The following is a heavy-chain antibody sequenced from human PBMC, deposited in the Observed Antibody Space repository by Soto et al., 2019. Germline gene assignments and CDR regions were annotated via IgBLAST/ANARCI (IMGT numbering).Heavy chain of an antibody. D-gene: IGHD2-15*01. CDR1: GGTFSSYA. Sequence: QVQLVQSGAEVKKPGSSVKVSCKASGGTFSSYAISWVRQAPGQGLEWMGGSIPIFGTANYAHKFQGRVTITADESTSTAYMELSSLRSEDTAVYYCARESRYCSGGSCYFLPGIDYWGQGTLVTVSS. CDR2: SIPIFGTA. J-gene: IGHJ4*02. V-gene: IGHV1-69*12. CDR3: ARESRYCSGGSCYFLPGIDY.